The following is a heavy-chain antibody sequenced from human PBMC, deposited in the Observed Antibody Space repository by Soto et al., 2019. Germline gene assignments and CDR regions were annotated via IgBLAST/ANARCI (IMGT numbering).Heavy chain of an antibody. CDR1: EFTFSNYE. J-gene: IGHJ4*02. Sequence: PGGSLRLSCVGSEFTFSNYEMNWIRQTPGKGLDWIGSISFSGATYSNPSLKGRAALSVDTSENHLSLTLNSVTSADTAVYFCARDRRDGYKRYFEFWGQGNQVTVSS. V-gene: IGHV4-59*01. CDR3: ARDRRDGYKRYFEF. D-gene: IGHD5-12*01. CDR2: ISFSGAT.